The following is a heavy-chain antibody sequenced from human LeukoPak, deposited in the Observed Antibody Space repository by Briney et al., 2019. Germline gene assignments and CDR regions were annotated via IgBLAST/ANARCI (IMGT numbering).Heavy chain of an antibody. CDR3: AKGHGDYIPAEYIQH. D-gene: IGHD4-17*01. Sequence: GGSLRLSCEASGFTFSHYAMNWVRQAPGKGLEWVSAVSGYSDRTYYADSVKGRFTISRDNSHDTLSLQMNSLRAEDTAVYYCAKGHGDYIPAEYIQHWDQGTLVTVSS. CDR2: VSGYSDRT. V-gene: IGHV3-23*01. CDR1: GFTFSHYA. J-gene: IGHJ1*01.